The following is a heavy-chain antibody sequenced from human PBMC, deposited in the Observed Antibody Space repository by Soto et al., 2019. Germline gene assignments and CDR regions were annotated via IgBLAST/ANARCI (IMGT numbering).Heavy chain of an antibody. D-gene: IGHD3-3*01. CDR1: GFSVSNYW. CDR2: IKSDGTT. Sequence: LRLSCAASGFSVSNYWMNWVRQAPGKGLVWVSHIKSDGTTSYADSVEGRFTVSRDDAKNTFYLQMNGLRAEDTAVYYCAKDRGEEGLKFLEWFGGMDVWGHGTTVTVSS. V-gene: IGHV3-74*01. CDR3: AKDRGEEGLKFLEWFGGMDV. J-gene: IGHJ6*02.